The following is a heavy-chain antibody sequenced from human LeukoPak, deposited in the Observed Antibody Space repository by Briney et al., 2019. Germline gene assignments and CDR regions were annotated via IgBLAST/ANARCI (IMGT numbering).Heavy chain of an antibody. J-gene: IGHJ4*02. CDR2: ISSNGGST. CDR1: GFTFSSYA. D-gene: IGHD1-26*01. CDR3: ARDLRGSNAY. Sequence: PGGSLRLSCAASGFTFSSYAMHWVRPPPGKGLEYVSGISSNGGSTNYANSVKGRFTISRDNSKNTLYLQMGSLRVEDMAVYYCARDLRGSNAYWGQGTLVTVSS. V-gene: IGHV3-64*01.